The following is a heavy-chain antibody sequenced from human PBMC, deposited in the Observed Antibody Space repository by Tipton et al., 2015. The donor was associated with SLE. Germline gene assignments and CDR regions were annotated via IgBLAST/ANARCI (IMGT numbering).Heavy chain of an antibody. CDR3: AKDSPPVEYSSMYYFDY. D-gene: IGHD2-2*01. CDR1: GFTFSSYA. Sequence: SLRLSCAASGFTFSSYAMSWVRQAPGKGLEWVSGISGSGGSTYYADSVKGRFTISRDNSKNTLYLQMNSLRAEDTAVYYCAKDSPPVEYSSMYYFDYWGQGTQVTVSS. V-gene: IGHV3-23*01. J-gene: IGHJ4*02. CDR2: ISGSGGST.